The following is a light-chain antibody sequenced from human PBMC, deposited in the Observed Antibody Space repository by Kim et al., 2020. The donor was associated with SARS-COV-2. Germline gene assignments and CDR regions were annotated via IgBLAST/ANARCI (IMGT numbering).Light chain of an antibody. Sequence: DIQMTQSPSSLSASVGDRVTITCQASQDISNYLNWYQQKPGKAPTLLIYDASNLETGVPSRFSGSGSGTDFTFTISSLQPEDIATYYCQQYDNLLTFGGGTKVDIK. CDR1: QDISNY. V-gene: IGKV1-33*01. CDR2: DAS. CDR3: QQYDNLLT. J-gene: IGKJ4*01.